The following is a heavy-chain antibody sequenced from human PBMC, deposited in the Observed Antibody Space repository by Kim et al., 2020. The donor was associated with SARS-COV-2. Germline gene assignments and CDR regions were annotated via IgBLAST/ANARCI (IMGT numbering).Heavy chain of an antibody. CDR2: IRSKAYGGTT. CDR3: TRVYSSSWYIDY. J-gene: IGHJ4*02. D-gene: IGHD6-13*01. V-gene: IGHV3-49*04. Sequence: GGSLRLSCTASGFTFGDYAMSWVRQAPGKGLEWVGFIRSKAYGGTTEYAASVKGRFTISRDDSKSIAYLQMNSLKTEDTAVYYCTRVYSSSWYIDYWGQGTLVTVSS. CDR1: GFTFGDYA.